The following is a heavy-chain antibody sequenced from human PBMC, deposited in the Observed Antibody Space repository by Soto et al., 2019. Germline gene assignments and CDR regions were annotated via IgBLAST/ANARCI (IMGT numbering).Heavy chain of an antibody. CDR1: GFTFSSYG. V-gene: IGHV3-30*18. CDR3: AKELSVRNTVTHDLNY. CDR2: ISYDGSNK. J-gene: IGHJ4*02. D-gene: IGHD4-17*01. Sequence: QVQLVASGGGVVQPGRSLRLSCAASGFTFSSYGMHWVRQAPGKGLEWVAVISYDGSNKYYADSVKGRFTISRDNSKNTLYLQMNSLSAEDTAVYYCAKELSVRNTVTHDLNYCGQGTLVTVSS.